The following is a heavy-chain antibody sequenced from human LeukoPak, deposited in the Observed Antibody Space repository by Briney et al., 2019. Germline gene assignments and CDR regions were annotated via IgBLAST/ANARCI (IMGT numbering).Heavy chain of an antibody. J-gene: IGHJ5*02. CDR1: GFTFSSYW. V-gene: IGHV3-74*01. CDR3: ARDPYNWNSNWLDP. D-gene: IGHD1-20*01. CDR2: INIDGSST. Sequence: PGGSLRLSCAASGFTFSSYWMHWVRRAPGKGLVWVSRINIDGSSTSYADSVKGRFTISGDNAKNTLYLQMNSLRVEDTAVYYCARDPYNWNSNWLDPWGQGTLVTVSS.